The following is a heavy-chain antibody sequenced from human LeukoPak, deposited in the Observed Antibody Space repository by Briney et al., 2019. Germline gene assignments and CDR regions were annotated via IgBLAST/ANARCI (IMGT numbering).Heavy chain of an antibody. CDR2: INHSGST. Sequence: SETLCLTCAVYGGSFSAYYWSWIRQPPGKGLEWIGEINHSGSTNYNPSLKSRVTISVDTSKNQLSLKLSSMTAADTAVYCCARQWLVSPLFDYWGQGTLVTVSS. J-gene: IGHJ4*02. CDR1: GGSFSAYY. CDR3: ARQWLVSPLFDY. V-gene: IGHV4-34*01. D-gene: IGHD6-19*01.